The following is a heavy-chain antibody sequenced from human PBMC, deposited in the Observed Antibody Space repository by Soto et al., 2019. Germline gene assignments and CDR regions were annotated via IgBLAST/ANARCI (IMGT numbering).Heavy chain of an antibody. CDR3: AKDLLIRVKYYYDSSGQEGSRFDY. J-gene: IGHJ4*02. Sequence: GGSLRLSCAASGFTFSSYAMSWVRQAPGKGLEWVSAISGSGGSTYYADSVKGRFTISRDNSKNTLYLQMNSLRAEDTAVYYCAKDLLIRVKYYYDSSGQEGSRFDYWGQGTLVTVSS. V-gene: IGHV3-23*01. D-gene: IGHD3-22*01. CDR1: GFTFSSYA. CDR2: ISGSGGST.